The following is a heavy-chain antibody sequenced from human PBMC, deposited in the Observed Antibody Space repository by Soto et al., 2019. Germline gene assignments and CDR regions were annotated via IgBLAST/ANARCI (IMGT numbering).Heavy chain of an antibody. V-gene: IGHV3-23*01. CDR2: ISGRGGTT. CDR3: AKGTSGPDY. Sequence: GGSLRLSCAASGFTFSSFDMSWARQAPGKGLEWVSSISGRGGTTYYADSVKGRFTISRDNSKNTLYLQVNSLRADDTAIYYCAKGTSGPDYWGQGTLVTVSS. CDR1: GFTFSSFD. J-gene: IGHJ4*02.